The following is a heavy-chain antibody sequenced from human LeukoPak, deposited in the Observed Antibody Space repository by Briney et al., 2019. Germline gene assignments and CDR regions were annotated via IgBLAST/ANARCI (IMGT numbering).Heavy chain of an antibody. Sequence: SETLSLTCTVSGASVSSASYWTWIRQPPGKGVEWIAHIYNGVNTNYNPSLKSRVTISVDTSKNQFSLRLNSVTAADTAVYYCARSRAFNSGAFDPWGQGSPVTVSS. J-gene: IGHJ5*02. D-gene: IGHD1-26*01. V-gene: IGHV4-61*01. CDR2: IYNGVNT. CDR3: ARSRAFNSGAFDP. CDR1: GASVSSASY.